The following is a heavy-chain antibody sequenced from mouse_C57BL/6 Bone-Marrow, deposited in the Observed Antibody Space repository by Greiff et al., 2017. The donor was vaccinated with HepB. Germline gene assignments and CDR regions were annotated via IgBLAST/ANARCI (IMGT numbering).Heavy chain of an antibody. V-gene: IGHV14-4*01. CDR1: GFNIKDDY. Sequence: VQLKQSGAELVRPGASVKLSCTASGFNIKDDYMHWVKQRPEQGLEWIGWIDPENGDTEYASKFQGKATITADTSSNTAYLQLSSLTSEDTAVYYCTTSDGYYDYWGQGTTLTVSS. D-gene: IGHD2-3*01. J-gene: IGHJ2*01. CDR2: IDPENGDT. CDR3: TTSDGYYDY.